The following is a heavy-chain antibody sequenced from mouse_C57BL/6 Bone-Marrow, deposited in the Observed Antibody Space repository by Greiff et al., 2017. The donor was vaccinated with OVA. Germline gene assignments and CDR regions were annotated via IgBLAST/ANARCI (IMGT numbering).Heavy chain of an antibody. V-gene: IGHV10-1*01. CDR1: GFSFNTYA. CDR3: VRQGYCYAMDY. Sequence: DVKLVESGGGLVQPKGSLKHSCAASGFSFNTYAMNWVRQAPGKGLEWVARIRSKSNNYATYYADSVKDRFTISRDDSESMLYLQMNNLKTEDTAMYYCVRQGYCYAMDYWGQGTSVTVSS. D-gene: IGHD2-14*01. J-gene: IGHJ4*01. CDR2: IRSKSNNYAT.